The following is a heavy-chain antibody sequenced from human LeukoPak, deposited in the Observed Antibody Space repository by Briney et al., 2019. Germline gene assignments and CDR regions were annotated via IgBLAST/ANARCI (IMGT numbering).Heavy chain of an antibody. Sequence: ASVKVSCKAFGYTFTSNYMHWVRQAPGQGPEWMGVISPSGGSTTYAQKFQGRVTMTRDMSTSTVYMELSSLRSEDTAVYYCARDVAAAGFDPWGQGTLVTVSS. CDR1: GYTFTSNY. V-gene: IGHV1-46*01. J-gene: IGHJ5*02. CDR3: ARDVAAAGFDP. D-gene: IGHD6-13*01. CDR2: ISPSGGST.